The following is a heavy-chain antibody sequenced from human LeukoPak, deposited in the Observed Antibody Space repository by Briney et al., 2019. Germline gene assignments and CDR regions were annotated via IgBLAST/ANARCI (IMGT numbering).Heavy chain of an antibody. V-gene: IGHV4-61*02. CDR3: AGGTGYSSSWPIDY. CDR2: IYTSGST. CDR1: GGSISSGSYY. J-gene: IGHJ4*02. D-gene: IGHD6-13*01. Sequence: SETLSLTCTVSGGSISSGSYYWSWIRQPAGKGLEWIGRIYTSGSTNYNPSLKSRVTISVDTSKNQFPLKLSSVTAADTAVYYCAGGTGYSSSWPIDYWGQGTLVTVSS.